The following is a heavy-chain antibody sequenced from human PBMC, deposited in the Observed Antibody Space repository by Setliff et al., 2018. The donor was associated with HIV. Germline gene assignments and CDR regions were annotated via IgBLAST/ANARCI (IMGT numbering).Heavy chain of an antibody. CDR2: IIPIFGTA. V-gene: IGHV1-69*05. CDR3: AREAYYYGSGSYYPPIYYYYYMDV. D-gene: IGHD3-10*01. Sequence: SVKVSCKASGGTFSSYAISWVRQAPGQGLEWMGGIIPIFGTANYAQKFQGRVTITTDESTSTAYMELSSLRSEDTAVYYCAREAYYYGSGSYYPPIYYYYYMDVWGKGATVTVSS. J-gene: IGHJ6*03. CDR1: GGTFSSYA.